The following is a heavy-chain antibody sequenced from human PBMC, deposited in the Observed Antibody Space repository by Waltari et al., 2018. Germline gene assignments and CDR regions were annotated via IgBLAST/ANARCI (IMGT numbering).Heavy chain of an antibody. Sequence: QVQLHESGPGLGKPSETLSLTCAVSGYPIGSGFYWGWIRQPPGKDLEWIGSVCHSGGTFYNPSLKSRVTISMDTSKNQLSLKVTSVTAADTAIYYCARGGFDTNSYFDLWGRGTLVTVSS. V-gene: IGHV4-38-2*01. CDR2: VCHSGGT. CDR1: GYPIGSGFY. J-gene: IGHJ2*01. D-gene: IGHD2-8*01. CDR3: ARGGFDTNSYFDL.